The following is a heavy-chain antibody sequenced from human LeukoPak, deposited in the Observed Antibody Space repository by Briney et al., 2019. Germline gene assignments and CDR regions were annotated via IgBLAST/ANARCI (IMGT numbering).Heavy chain of an antibody. Sequence: ASVKVSCKASGYTFTDYAMHWVRQAPGQGLEWMGWISTNTGNPTYAQGFTGRFVFSLDTSDSTAYLQLSSLKAEDTAIYYCARKVYCYDTSGFYNLRGDYFDYWGQGALVTVSS. CDR3: ARKVYCYDTSGFYNLRGDYFDY. CDR2: ISTNTGNP. D-gene: IGHD3-22*01. J-gene: IGHJ4*02. CDR1: GYTFTDYA. V-gene: IGHV7-4-1*02.